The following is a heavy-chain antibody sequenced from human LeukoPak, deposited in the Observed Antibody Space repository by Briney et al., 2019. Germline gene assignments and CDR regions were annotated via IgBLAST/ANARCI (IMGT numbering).Heavy chain of an antibody. CDR1: GFTFSSYG. CDR3: AKENEAYSSGWYPKAYFDY. D-gene: IGHD6-19*01. V-gene: IGHV3-30*02. CDR2: IRYDGSNK. Sequence: GGSLRLSCAASGFTFSSYGMHWVRQAPGKGLEWVAFIRYDGSNKYYADSVKGRFTISRDNSKNTLYLQMNSLRAEDTAVYYCAKENEAYSSGWYPKAYFDYWGQGTLVTVSS. J-gene: IGHJ4*02.